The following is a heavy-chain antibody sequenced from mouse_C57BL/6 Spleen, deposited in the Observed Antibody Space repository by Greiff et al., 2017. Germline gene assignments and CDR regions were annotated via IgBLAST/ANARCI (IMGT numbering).Heavy chain of an antibody. Sequence: LVESGAELARPGASVKLSCKASGYTFTSYGISWVKQRTGQGLEWIGEIYPRSGNTYYNEKFKGKATLTADKSSSTAYMELRSLTSEDSAVYFCANLYYSNSMDYWGQGTSVTVSS. CDR1: GYTFTSYG. CDR3: ANLYYSNSMDY. CDR2: IYPRSGNT. V-gene: IGHV1-81*01. D-gene: IGHD2-5*01. J-gene: IGHJ4*01.